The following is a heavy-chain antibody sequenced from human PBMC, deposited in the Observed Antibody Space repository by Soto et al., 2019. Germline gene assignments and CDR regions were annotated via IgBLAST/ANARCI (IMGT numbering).Heavy chain of an antibody. CDR3: ARDRFGVGYYDFWSGYYYGMDV. Sequence: GGALRLSCTASVFTFTSYAMHWVRQAPGKGLEWVAVISYDGSNKYYADSVKGRFTISRDNSKNTLYLQMNSLRAEDTAVYYCARDRFGVGYYDFWSGYYYGMDVWGQGT. CDR1: VFTFTSYA. V-gene: IGHV3-30-3*01. J-gene: IGHJ6*02. D-gene: IGHD3-3*01. CDR2: ISYDGSNK.